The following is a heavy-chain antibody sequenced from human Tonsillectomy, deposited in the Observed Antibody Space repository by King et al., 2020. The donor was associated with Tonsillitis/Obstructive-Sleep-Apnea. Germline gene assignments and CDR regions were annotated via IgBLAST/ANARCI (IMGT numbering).Heavy chain of an antibody. J-gene: IGHJ2*01. CDR1: GFTFSNYW. CDR3: AGDKDWGWYFDL. Sequence: VQLVESGGGLVQPGGSLRLSCAASGFTFSNYWVYWVRQAPGKGLEWVANIKQDGSEKYYVDSVKGRFTISRDNAKNSLYLQMNSLRAEDTAVYYCAGDKDWGWYFDLWGRGTLVTVSS. V-gene: IGHV3-7*03. CDR2: IKQDGSEK. D-gene: IGHD3/OR15-3a*01.